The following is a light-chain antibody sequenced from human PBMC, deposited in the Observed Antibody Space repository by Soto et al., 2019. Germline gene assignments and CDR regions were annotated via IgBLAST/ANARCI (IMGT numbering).Light chain of an antibody. J-gene: IGKJ1*01. CDR1: QSISTW. V-gene: IGKV1-5*03. CDR2: KAS. Sequence: DIQMTQSPSTLSASVGDRVTITCRASQSISTWLAWYQQKPGKAPKLLIYKASTLESGVPSRFSGSGSGTEFTLTISSLQPDDFSTYCCQQYNTYWTFGQGTKVAIK. CDR3: QQYNTYWT.